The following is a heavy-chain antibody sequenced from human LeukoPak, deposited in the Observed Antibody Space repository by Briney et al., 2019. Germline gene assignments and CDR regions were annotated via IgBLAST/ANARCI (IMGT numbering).Heavy chain of an antibody. Sequence: KSGGSLRLSCAASGFTFSSYSMNWVRQAPGKGLEWVSSISSSSSYIYYADSVKGRFTISRDNAKKSLYLQMNSLRAEDTAVYYCARFGYSHGYGWGGGYYYYYMDVWGKGTTVTVSS. CDR1: GFTFSSYS. CDR2: ISSSSSYI. D-gene: IGHD5-18*01. J-gene: IGHJ6*03. CDR3: ARFGYSHGYGWGGGYYYYYMDV. V-gene: IGHV3-21*01.